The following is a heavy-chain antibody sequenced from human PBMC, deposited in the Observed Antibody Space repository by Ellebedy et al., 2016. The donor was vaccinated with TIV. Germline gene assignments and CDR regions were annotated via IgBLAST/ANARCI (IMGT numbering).Heavy chain of an antibody. Sequence: PGGSLRLSCAASGFNFGGHAMKWVRQAPGKGLEWVSSIGSSSYSTHYADSVKGRFTISRANSRNTLYLQMNSVRGEDTAVYFCAKDLRYSAGWGGALDIWGHGAMVTVSS. CDR2: IGSSSYST. D-gene: IGHD2-8*02. J-gene: IGHJ3*02. CDR3: AKDLRYSAGWGGALDI. CDR1: GFNFGGHA. V-gene: IGHV3-23*01.